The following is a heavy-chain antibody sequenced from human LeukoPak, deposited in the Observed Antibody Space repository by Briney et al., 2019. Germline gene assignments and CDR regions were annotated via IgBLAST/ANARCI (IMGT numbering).Heavy chain of an antibody. Sequence: SETLSLTCAVYGGSFSGYYWSWIRQPPGKGLEWIGEINHSGGTNYNPSLKSRVTISVDTSKNQFSLKLSSVTAADTAVYYCARAITMVQGVIMDYFDYWGQGTLVTVSS. V-gene: IGHV4-34*01. CDR2: INHSGGT. CDR1: GGSFSGYY. CDR3: ARAITMVQGVIMDYFDY. D-gene: IGHD3-10*01. J-gene: IGHJ4*02.